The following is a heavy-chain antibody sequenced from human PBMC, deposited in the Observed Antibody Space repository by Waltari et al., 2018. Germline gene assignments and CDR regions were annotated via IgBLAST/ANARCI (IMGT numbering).Heavy chain of an antibody. D-gene: IGHD3-22*01. CDR1: GFSLSTSGMC. Sequence: QVTLKESGPVLVKPTQTLTLTCTFSGFSLSTSGMCVSWIRQPPGKALEWLARIDWDDDKFYSTSLKNRLTIYKETTKNQVVLTMTNMDPVDTATYYCARIGSYDSSGYYAFDIWGQGTMVTVSS. J-gene: IGHJ3*02. V-gene: IGHV2-70*16. CDR2: IDWDDDK. CDR3: ARIGSYDSSGYYAFDI.